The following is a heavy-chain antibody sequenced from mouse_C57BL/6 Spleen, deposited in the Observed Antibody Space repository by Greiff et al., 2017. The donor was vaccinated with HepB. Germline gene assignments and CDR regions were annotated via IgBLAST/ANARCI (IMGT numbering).Heavy chain of an antibody. CDR2: IDPANGNT. V-gene: IGHV14-3*01. Sequence: EVQLQQSVAELVRPGASVKLSCTASGFNIKNTYMHWVKQRPEQGLEWIGRIDPANGNTIYAPKFQGKATITADTSSNTAYLQLSSLTSEDTVIYYCASAYYYGSTPYAMDYWGQGTSVTVSS. CDR3: ASAYYYGSTPYAMDY. CDR1: GFNIKNTY. J-gene: IGHJ4*01. D-gene: IGHD1-1*01.